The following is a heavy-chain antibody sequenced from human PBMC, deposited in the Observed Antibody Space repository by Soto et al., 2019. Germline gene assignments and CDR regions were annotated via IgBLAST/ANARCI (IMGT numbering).Heavy chain of an antibody. Sequence: SETLSLTCTVSGGSISSGDYYWSWIRQPPGKGLEWIGYIYYSGSTYYNPSLKSRVTISVDTSKNQFSLKLSSVTAADTAVYYCARDYDSSGYRYYYGMDVWGQGTTVTVSS. V-gene: IGHV4-30-4*01. CDR1: GGSISSGDYY. J-gene: IGHJ6*02. CDR3: ARDYDSSGYRYYYGMDV. CDR2: IYYSGST. D-gene: IGHD3-22*01.